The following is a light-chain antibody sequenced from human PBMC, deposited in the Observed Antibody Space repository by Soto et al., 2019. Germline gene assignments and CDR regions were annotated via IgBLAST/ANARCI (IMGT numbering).Light chain of an antibody. Sequence: QSVLTQPASVSGSPGQSITISCTGTSSDVGGYNYVSWYQHHPGKAPKLMIYDVSNRPSGISNRFSGSKSGSTASLTISGLQPEDEGDYYCSSYTTSNTRQIVFGTGTKVTVL. CDR2: DVS. CDR1: SSDVGGYNY. V-gene: IGLV2-14*03. J-gene: IGLJ1*01. CDR3: SSYTTSNTRQIV.